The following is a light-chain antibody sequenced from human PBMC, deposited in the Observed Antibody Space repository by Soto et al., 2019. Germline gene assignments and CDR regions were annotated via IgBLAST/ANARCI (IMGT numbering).Light chain of an antibody. CDR3: QQHYTTPLT. CDR1: QSVLYSSNNKNY. Sequence: DIVMTQSPDSLAVSLGERATINCKSSQSVLYSSNNKNYLIWYQQKPGQPPKLLLYWASTRESGVPDRFSGSGSGTDFTLTISSLQAEDVAVYYCQQHYTTPLTFGGGTKVEIK. J-gene: IGKJ4*01. V-gene: IGKV4-1*01. CDR2: WAS.